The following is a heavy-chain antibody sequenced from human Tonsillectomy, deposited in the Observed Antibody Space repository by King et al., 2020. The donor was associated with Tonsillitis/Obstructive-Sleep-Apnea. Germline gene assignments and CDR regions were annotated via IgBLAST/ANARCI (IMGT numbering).Heavy chain of an antibody. CDR1: GGSISSYY. D-gene: IGHD6-6*01. J-gene: IGHJ6*02. CDR2: IFYSGST. CDR3: ARTGMIRFEDSSSFPYYYCGLDV. V-gene: IGHV4-59*01. Sequence: QLQESGPGLVKPSETLSLTCTVSGGSISSYYWSWIRQPPGKGLEWIGYIFYSGSTNYTPSLKSRVAISVDTSKNQFSLKLSSVTAADTAVYYCARTGMIRFEDSSSFPYYYCGLDVWGQGTAVTVSS.